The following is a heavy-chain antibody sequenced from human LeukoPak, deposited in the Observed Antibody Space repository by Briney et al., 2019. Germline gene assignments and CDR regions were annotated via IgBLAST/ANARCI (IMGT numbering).Heavy chain of an antibody. J-gene: IGHJ6*02. Sequence: GGSLRLSCAASGFTFSSYWMHWVRQAPGKGLVWVSRIKSDGSSTSYADSVRGRFTISRDNAKNTVYLQMNSLRTEDTAVYYCARGLPNYYGMDVWGQGTTVTVSS. CDR3: ARGLPNYYGMDV. V-gene: IGHV3-74*01. CDR2: IKSDGSST. CDR1: GFTFSSYW.